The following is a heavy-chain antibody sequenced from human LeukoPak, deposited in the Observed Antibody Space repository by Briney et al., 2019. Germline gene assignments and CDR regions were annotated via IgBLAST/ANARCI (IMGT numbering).Heavy chain of an antibody. CDR2: ISWNSGSI. CDR1: GFTFDDYA. CDR3: AKSKTPYCSSANCLMFDY. J-gene: IGHJ4*02. D-gene: IGHD2-2*01. Sequence: GRSLRLSCAASGFTFDDYAMHWVRQAPGKGLEWVSGISWNSGSIGYADSVKGRFTISRDNSKNTLYLQMNSLRAEDTAVYYCAKSKTPYCSSANCLMFDYWGQGALVTVSS. V-gene: IGHV3-9*01.